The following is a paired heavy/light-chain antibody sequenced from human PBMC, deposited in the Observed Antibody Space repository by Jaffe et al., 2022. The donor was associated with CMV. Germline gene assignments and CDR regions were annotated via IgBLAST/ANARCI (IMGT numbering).Heavy chain of an antibody. D-gene: IGHD3-10*01. CDR1: GGSISSYY. Sequence: QVQLQESGPGLVKPSETLSLTCTVSGGSISSYYWSWIRQPAGKGLEWIGRIYTSGSTNYNPSLKSRVTMSVDTSKNQFSLKLSSVTAADTAVYYCARLLWFGELQKGLAFDIWGQGTMVTVSS. CDR3: ARLLWFGELQKGLAFDI. CDR2: IYTSGST. J-gene: IGHJ3*02. V-gene: IGHV4-4*07.
Light chain of an antibody. J-gene: IGKJ5*01. CDR1: QSVSSY. CDR2: DAS. CDR3: QQRSNWPA. V-gene: IGKV3-11*01. Sequence: EIVLTQSPATLSLSPGERATLSCRASQSVSSYLAWYQQKPGQAPRLLIYDASNRATGIPARFSGSGSGTDFTLTISSLEPEDFAVYYCQQRSNWPAFGQGTRLEIK.